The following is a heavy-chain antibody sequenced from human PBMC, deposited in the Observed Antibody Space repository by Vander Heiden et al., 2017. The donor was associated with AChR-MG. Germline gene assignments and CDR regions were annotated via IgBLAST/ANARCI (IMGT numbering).Heavy chain of an antibody. CDR1: GYTFTGYY. V-gene: IGHV1-2*02. J-gene: IGHJ6*02. D-gene: IGHD3-3*01. CDR3: ARGSRTNDFWSGNTPWGYYYYGMDV. CDR2: INPNSGGT. Sequence: QVPLVQSGAEVKKPGASVTVSCKASGYTFTGYYMHWVRQAPGQGREWMGWINPNSGGTNYAQKFQGRVTMTRDTSISTAYMELSRLRSDDTAVYYCARGSRTNDFWSGNTPWGYYYYGMDVWGQGTTVTVSS.